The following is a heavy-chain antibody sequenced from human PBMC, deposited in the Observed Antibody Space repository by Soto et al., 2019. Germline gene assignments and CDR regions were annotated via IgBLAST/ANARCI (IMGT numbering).Heavy chain of an antibody. Sequence: EVQLVESGGGLVKPGGSLRLSCAASGFTFSNAWMSWVRQAPGKGLEWVGRIKSKTDGGTTDYAAPVKGRFTISRDDSKNTLYLQMNSLKTEDTAVYYCTTAGQVVRDKYFQHWGQGTLVTVSA. V-gene: IGHV3-15*01. CDR1: GFTFSNAW. CDR3: TTAGQVVRDKYFQH. J-gene: IGHJ1*01. D-gene: IGHD3-10*01. CDR2: IKSKTDGGTT.